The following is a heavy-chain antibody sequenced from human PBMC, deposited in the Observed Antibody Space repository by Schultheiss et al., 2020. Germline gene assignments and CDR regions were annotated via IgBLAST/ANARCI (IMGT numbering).Heavy chain of an antibody. CDR3: ARVGLMATITDYYYYGMDV. CDR1: GGSISSYY. Sequence: SETLSLTCTVSGGSISSYYWSWIRQPPGKGLEWIGYIYYSGSTNYNPSLKSRVTISVDTSKNQFSLKLSSVTAADTAVYYCARVGLMATITDYYYYGMDVWGQGTTVTVSS. J-gene: IGHJ6*02. V-gene: IGHV4-59*01. D-gene: IGHD5-24*01. CDR2: IYYSGST.